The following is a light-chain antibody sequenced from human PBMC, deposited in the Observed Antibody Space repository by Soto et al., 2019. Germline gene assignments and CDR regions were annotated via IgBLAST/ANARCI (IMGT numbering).Light chain of an antibody. V-gene: IGLV2-23*01. CDR2: EGN. J-gene: IGLJ3*02. Sequence: QSALTQPASVSGSPGQSITISCTGTSSDVGSYNLVSWYQQHPGKAPKLMIYEGNKRPSGVSNRFSGSKSGNTASLTISGLQAEDEADYYCGTWDSSLSAWVFGGGTKLTVL. CDR3: GTWDSSLSAWV. CDR1: SSDVGSYNL.